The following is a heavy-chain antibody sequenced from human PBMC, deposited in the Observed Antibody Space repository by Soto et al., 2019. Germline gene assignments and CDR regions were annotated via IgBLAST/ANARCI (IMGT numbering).Heavy chain of an antibody. CDR1: GGSISSGGYY. CDR2: IFYSGST. J-gene: IGHJ4*02. D-gene: IGHD3-10*01. V-gene: IGHV4-31*03. Sequence: SETLSLTCTVSGGSISSGGYYWSWIRQHPGKGLEWIGYIFYSGSTYYNPSLKSRVTISVDTSKNQFSLKLSSVTAADTAVYYCARDPSGSGSYFDYWGQGTLVTVSS. CDR3: ARDPSGSGSYFDY.